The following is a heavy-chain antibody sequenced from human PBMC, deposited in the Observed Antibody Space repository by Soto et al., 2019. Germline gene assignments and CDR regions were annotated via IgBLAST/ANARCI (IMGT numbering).Heavy chain of an antibody. V-gene: IGHV4-38-2*02. CDR1: GYSINSGYI. CDR2: RYSTGTT. CDR3: VARATVVNSPWFDP. Sequence: PSETLSLTCTVSGYSINSGYIWGWVRRPPGQGLEWIGSRYSTGTTYYNPSLRRRVKMSVDTSKNQLSLVLRSVTAAGTAVYYCVARATVVNSPWFDPWGQGTQVTVPS. J-gene: IGHJ5*02. D-gene: IGHD1-1*01.